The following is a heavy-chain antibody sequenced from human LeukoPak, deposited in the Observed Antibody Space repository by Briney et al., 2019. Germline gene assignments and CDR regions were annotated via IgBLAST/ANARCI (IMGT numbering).Heavy chain of an antibody. CDR2: ISGSGGST. V-gene: IGHV3-23*01. CDR3: AKSGSERPYDFWSGYRLYYYYYYMDV. D-gene: IGHD3-3*01. CDR1: GFTFSSYG. J-gene: IGHJ6*03. Sequence: PGGTLRLSCAASGFTFSSYGMSWVRQAPGKGLEWVSAISGSGGSTYYADSVKGRFTISRDNAKNSLYLQMNRLRAEDTSVYYCAKSGSERPYDFWSGYRLYYYYYYMDVWGKGTTVTVSS.